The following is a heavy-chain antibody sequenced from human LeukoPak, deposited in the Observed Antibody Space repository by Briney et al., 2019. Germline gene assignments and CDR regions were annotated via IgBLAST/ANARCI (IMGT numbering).Heavy chain of an antibody. V-gene: IGHV4-59*01. J-gene: IGHJ4*02. Sequence: SETLSLTCTVSGGSISSYYWSWIRQPPAKGLEWIGYIYYSGSTNYNPSLKSRVTISVDTSKNQFPLKLSSVTAADTAVYYCARDVVSGSSGWDYWGQGTLVTVSS. D-gene: IGHD3-22*01. CDR2: IYYSGST. CDR3: ARDVVSGSSGWDY. CDR1: GGSISSYY.